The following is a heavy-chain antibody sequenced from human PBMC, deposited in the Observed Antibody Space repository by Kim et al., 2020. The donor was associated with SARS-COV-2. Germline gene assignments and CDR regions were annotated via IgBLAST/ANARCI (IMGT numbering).Heavy chain of an antibody. V-gene: IGHV3-15*01. D-gene: IGHD3-16*02. CDR2: IKSKTDGGTT. CDR1: GFTFSNAW. J-gene: IGHJ4*02. CDR3: TTAMTYYDYVWGSYRPPFYY. Sequence: GGSLRLSCAASGFTFSNAWMSWVRQAPGKGLEWVGRIKSKTDGGTTDYAAPVKGRFTISRDDSKNTLYLQMNSLKTEDTAVYYCTTAMTYYDYVWGSYRPPFYYWGQGTLVTVSS.